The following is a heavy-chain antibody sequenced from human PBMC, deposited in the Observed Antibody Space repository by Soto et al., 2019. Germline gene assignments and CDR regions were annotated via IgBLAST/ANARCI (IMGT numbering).Heavy chain of an antibody. J-gene: IGHJ5*02. CDR3: ARSRYYDILTGYSDNWFDP. CDR1: GDSISSGGHY. CDR2: ISYSGIA. V-gene: IGHV4-31*03. D-gene: IGHD3-9*01. Sequence: SETLSLTCSVSGDSISSGGHYWSWIRQHPGKGPEWIGYISYSGIAYYNPSLESRFTISVDTSKNQFSLKLSSVTAADTAVYYCARSRYYDILTGYSDNWFDPWGQGTLVTVS.